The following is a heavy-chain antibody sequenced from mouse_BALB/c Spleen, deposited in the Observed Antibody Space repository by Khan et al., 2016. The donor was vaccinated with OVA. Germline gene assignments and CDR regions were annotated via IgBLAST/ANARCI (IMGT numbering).Heavy chain of an antibody. CDR2: ISYSGRT. CDR1: GYSITSDYA. J-gene: IGHJ2*01. CDR3: ARSVTITTVVATDFDY. V-gene: IGHV3-2*02. Sequence: EVQLQESGPGLVKPSQSLSLTCTVTGYSITSDYAWNWIRQFPGNKLEWMGYISYSGRTSYTPSLKSRISITRDTSKNQFFLQLNSVTTADTATYYCARSVTITTVVATDFDYWGQGTTLTVSS. D-gene: IGHD1-1*01.